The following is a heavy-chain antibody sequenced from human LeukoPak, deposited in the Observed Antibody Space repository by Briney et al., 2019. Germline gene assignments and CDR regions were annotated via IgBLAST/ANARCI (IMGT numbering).Heavy chain of an antibody. CDR2: INPNSGGT. CDR1: GYSFTGYY. D-gene: IGHD3-10*01. V-gene: IGHV1-2*06. Sequence: ASVKVSCKASGYSFTGYYMHWVRQAPGQGLEWMGRINPNSGGTNYAQKFQGRVTTTRDTSISTAYMELSRLRSDDTAVYYCARDAIYGSGSYSPRPSKFDPWGQGTLVTVSS. CDR3: ARDAIYGSGSYSPRPSKFDP. J-gene: IGHJ5*02.